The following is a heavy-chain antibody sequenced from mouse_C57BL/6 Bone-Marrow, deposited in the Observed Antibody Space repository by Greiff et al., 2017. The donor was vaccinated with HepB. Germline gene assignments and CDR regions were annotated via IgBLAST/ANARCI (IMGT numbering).Heavy chain of an antibody. CDR3: ARGGTGLYYYDMDY. CDR1: GYTFTSYG. J-gene: IGHJ4*01. D-gene: IGHD4-1*01. V-gene: IGHV1-81*01. Sequence: QVQLMESGAELARPGASVKLSCKASGYTFTSYGISWVQQRTGQGLEWIAEIYPRSGNTYYNEKFKGKATLTADKSSSTAYMELRSLTSEDSAVYFCARGGTGLYYYDMDYWGQGTSVTVSS. CDR2: IYPRSGNT.